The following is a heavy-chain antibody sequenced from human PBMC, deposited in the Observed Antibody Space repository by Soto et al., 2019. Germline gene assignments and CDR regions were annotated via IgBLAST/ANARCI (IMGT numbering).Heavy chain of an antibody. CDR2: INPSGGST. CDR1: GYTFTSYY. V-gene: IGHV1-46*01. J-gene: IGHJ3*02. D-gene: IGHD2-15*01. CDR3: EREADIVVVGAATRPGAFEI. Sequence: ASVKVSCKASGYTFTSYYMHWVRQAPGQGLEWMGMINPSGGSTSYAQKFQGRVTMNRDTSTSTVYMELSSLRSEDTAVSYCEREADIVVVGAATRPGAFEIWG.